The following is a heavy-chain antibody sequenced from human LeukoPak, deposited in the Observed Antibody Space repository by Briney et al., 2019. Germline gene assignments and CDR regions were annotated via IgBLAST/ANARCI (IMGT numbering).Heavy chain of an antibody. J-gene: IGHJ6*04. V-gene: IGHV3-66*03. CDR1: GFTVSSNY. Sequence: GGSLRLSCAASGFTVSSNYMSWVRQAPGTGLEWVSLIYSGGYSGVNTYYADSVKCRFTVSRDNSKNTLYLQMNSLRAEDTAVYYCARDTDYSGMDVWGKGTTVTASS. D-gene: IGHD4-17*01. CDR2: IYSGGYSGVNT. CDR3: ARDTDYSGMDV.